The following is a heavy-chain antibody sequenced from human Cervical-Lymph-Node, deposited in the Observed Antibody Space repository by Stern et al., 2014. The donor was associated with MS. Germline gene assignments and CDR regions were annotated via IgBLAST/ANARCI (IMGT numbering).Heavy chain of an antibody. CDR2: ISYDGSNK. CDR1: GFTFSSYA. D-gene: IGHD1-26*01. J-gene: IGHJ3*02. CDR3: ARDRVPGIVNACFDI. V-gene: IGHV3-30*04. Sequence: QVQLVQSGGGVVQPGRSLRLSCAASGFTFSSYAMHWVRQAPGKGLEWVAVISYDGSNKYYADSVKGRFTISRDNSKNTLYLQMNSLRAEDTAVYYCARDRVPGIVNACFDIWGQGTMVTVSS.